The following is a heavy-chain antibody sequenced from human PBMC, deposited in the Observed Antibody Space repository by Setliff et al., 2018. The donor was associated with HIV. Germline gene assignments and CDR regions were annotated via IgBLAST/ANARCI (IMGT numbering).Heavy chain of an antibody. CDR1: GGSLSGYY. V-gene: IGHV4-34*01. CDR2: VSHTGST. CDR3: AREGTYSGTYWVRRVASFDI. J-gene: IGHJ3*02. D-gene: IGHD1-26*01. Sequence: TLSLTCAVYGGSLSGYYWRWIRQPPGKGLEWIGDVSHTGSTNYNPSLKSRITISADTPKNQFSLKLSSVTAADTAVCYCAREGTYSGTYWVRRVASFDIWGQGTMVTVSS.